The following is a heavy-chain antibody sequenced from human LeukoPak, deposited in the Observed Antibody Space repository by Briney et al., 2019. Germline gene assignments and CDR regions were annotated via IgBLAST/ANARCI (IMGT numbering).Heavy chain of an antibody. CDR1: GFTFSSYA. CDR2: ISGSGGST. Sequence: GGSLRLSCAASGFTFSSYAMSWVRQAPGKGLEGVSAISGSGGSTYYADSVKGRSTISRDNSKNTLYLQMNSLRAEDTAVYYCAKLSSGRSCYYWGQGTLVTVSS. V-gene: IGHV3-23*01. CDR3: AKLSSGRSCYY. D-gene: IGHD6-19*01. J-gene: IGHJ4*02.